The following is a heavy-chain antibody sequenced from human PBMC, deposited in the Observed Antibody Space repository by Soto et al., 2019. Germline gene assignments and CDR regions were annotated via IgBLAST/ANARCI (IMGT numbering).Heavy chain of an antibody. CDR3: ARVAGYSYGSASFYI. CDR2: ISSSSSTI. V-gene: IGHV3-48*02. J-gene: IGHJ3*02. CDR1: GFTFGSYS. Sequence: LRLSCAASGFTFGSYSMNWVRQAPGKGLEWVSYISSSSSTIYYADSVKGRFPISRDNAKNSLYLQMNSLRDEDTAVYYCARVAGYSYGSASFYIWCHGTLVPVSS. D-gene: IGHD5-18*01.